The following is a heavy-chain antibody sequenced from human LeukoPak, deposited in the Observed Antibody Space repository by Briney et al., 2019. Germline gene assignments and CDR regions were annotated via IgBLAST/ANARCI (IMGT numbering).Heavy chain of an antibody. D-gene: IGHD4-17*01. CDR2: ISSSGSTI. CDR1: GFTFSSYW. CDR3: ARDGSTVTTGDNWFDP. Sequence: GGSLRLSCAASGFTFSSYWMSWVRQAPGKGLEWVSYISSSGSTIYYADSVKGRFTISRDNAKNSLYLQMNSLRAEDTAVYYCARDGSTVTTGDNWFDPWGQGTLVTVSS. J-gene: IGHJ5*02. V-gene: IGHV3-48*04.